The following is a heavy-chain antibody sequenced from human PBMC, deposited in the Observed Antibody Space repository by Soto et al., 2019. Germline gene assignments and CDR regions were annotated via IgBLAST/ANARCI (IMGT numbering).Heavy chain of an antibody. CDR3: ARDIVLVPAAIWGWFDP. Sequence: KVSCKASGGTFSSYAISWVRQAPGQGLEWMGGIIPIFGTANYAQKFQGRVTITADESTSTAYMELSSLRSEDTAVYYCARDIVLVPAAIWGWFDPWGQGTLVTVSS. J-gene: IGHJ5*02. CDR1: GGTFSSYA. V-gene: IGHV1-69*01. CDR2: IIPIFGTA. D-gene: IGHD2-2*01.